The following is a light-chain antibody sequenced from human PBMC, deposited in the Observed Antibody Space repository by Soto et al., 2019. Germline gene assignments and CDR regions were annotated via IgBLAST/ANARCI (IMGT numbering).Light chain of an antibody. CDR3: QQSYSTPPELA. J-gene: IGKJ4*01. CDR2: AAS. CDR1: QSISSY. Sequence: DIQMTQSPSSLSASVGDRVTITGRASQSISSYLNWYQQKPGKAPKLLIYAASSLQSGVPSRFSGSGSGTDFTLTISSLQPEDFATYYCQQSYSTPPELAFGGGTKVEIK. V-gene: IGKV1-39*01.